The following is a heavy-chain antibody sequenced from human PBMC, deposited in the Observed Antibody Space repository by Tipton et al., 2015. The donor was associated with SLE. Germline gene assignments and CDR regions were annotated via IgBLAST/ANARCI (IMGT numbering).Heavy chain of an antibody. CDR2: LHNTGTT. J-gene: IGHJ5*02. CDR3: ARGSFEVVPANKGVWFDP. CDR1: GGAFISSRSYY. Sequence: TLSLTCNVSGGAFISSRSYYWTWIRHIPGKGLEWIGYLHNTGTTFYNPSLESRVTPSVDTSKSQFSLKLTSVTVADTALYYCARGSFEVVPANKGVWFDPWGQGTLVTVSP. V-gene: IGHV4-31*03. D-gene: IGHD2-2*01.